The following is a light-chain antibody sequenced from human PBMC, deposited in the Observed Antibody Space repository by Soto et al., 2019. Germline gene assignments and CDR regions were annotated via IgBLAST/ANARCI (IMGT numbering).Light chain of an antibody. J-gene: IGKJ3*01. CDR2: DAS. CDR1: QSVSTY. Sequence: EIVLTQSPATLSLSPGERATLSCRASQSVSTYLAWYQQKPGQAPRLPIYDASSRATGIPARFSGSGSGTDFTLTISSLESEDFAVYYCQQRSNWPLTFGPGTKVDIK. CDR3: QQRSNWPLT. V-gene: IGKV3-11*01.